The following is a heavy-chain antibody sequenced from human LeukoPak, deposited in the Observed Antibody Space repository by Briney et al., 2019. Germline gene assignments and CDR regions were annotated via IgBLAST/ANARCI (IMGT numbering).Heavy chain of an antibody. CDR2: IYTSGST. Sequence: NPSETLSLTCTVSGGSISSGSYYWSWIRQPAGKGLEWIGRIYTSGSTNYNPSLKSRVTISVDTSKNQFSLKLSSVTAADTAVYYCARSEWSPEGSYYFDYWGQGTLVTVSS. J-gene: IGHJ4*02. V-gene: IGHV4-61*02. CDR3: ARSEWSPEGSYYFDY. D-gene: IGHD3-3*01. CDR1: GGSISSGSYY.